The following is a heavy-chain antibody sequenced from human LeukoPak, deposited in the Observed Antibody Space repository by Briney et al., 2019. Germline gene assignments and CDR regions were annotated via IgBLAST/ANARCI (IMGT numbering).Heavy chain of an antibody. V-gene: IGHV1-2*04. CDR1: GYTFTDYY. CDR3: ARGLGPGDYFDY. J-gene: IGHJ4*02. D-gene: IGHD7-27*01. CDR2: INPSSGGT. Sequence: GASAKVSCKTSGYTFTDYYLHWIRQAPGQGLEWLGWINPSSGGTNYALKFKNWVTLTRDTSISTAYVEVTRLRSDDTAVYFCARGLGPGDYFDYWGQGSLVTVSS.